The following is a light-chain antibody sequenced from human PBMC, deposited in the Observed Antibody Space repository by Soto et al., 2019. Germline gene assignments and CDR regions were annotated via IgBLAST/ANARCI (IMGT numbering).Light chain of an antibody. CDR2: EVN. CDR1: SSDVGGYNS. J-gene: IGLJ1*01. V-gene: IGLV2-14*01. Sequence: QSALTQPASVSGSPGQSITVSCTGTSSDVGGYNSVSWYQQHPGKTPKLMIFEVNNRPSGVSNRFSGSKSGKTASLTISGLQAEDEGDYYCTSYTTSNTYDFVTGTQLTVL. CDR3: TSYTTSNTYD.